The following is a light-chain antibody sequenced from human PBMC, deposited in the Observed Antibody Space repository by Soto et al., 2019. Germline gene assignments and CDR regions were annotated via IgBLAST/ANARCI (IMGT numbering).Light chain of an antibody. CDR2: DVT. V-gene: IGLV2-14*03. CDR1: SSDVGGYNY. CDR3: SSYRRGSTYV. Sequence: QCFLAHPASVSGSPGQSITVSCTGTSSDVGGYNYVSWYQHPGKAPRLMIYDVTNRPSGVSDRFSGSKSGNTASLTISGLQAEDEADYYCSSYRRGSTYVFGTGTKVTVL. J-gene: IGLJ1*01.